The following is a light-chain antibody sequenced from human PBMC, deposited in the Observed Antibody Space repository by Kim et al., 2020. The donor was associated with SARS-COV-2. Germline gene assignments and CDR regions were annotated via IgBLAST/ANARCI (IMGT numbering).Light chain of an antibody. Sequence: ALGQTVRIKCQGDSLRSYFASWYQQKPGQAPVLVVYGQNNRPSGIPDRFSGSTSGNTASLTITGPQAEDEANYYCHSRDSSANHVVFGGGTQLTVL. CDR2: GQN. V-gene: IGLV3-19*01. CDR3: HSRDSSANHVV. J-gene: IGLJ3*02. CDR1: SLRSYF.